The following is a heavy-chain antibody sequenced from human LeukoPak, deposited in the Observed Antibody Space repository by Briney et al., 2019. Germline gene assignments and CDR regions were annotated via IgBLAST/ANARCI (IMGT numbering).Heavy chain of an antibody. CDR1: GFTFSRFW. CDR3: ASAYTYVRLGDH. D-gene: IGHD3-16*01. Sequence: PGGSLRLSCAASGFTFSRFWMTWVRQAPGKGLVWVARTNLHGTTVDYADSVKGRFTISRDNAKNTLFLQMNSLRAEDTAVYYCASAYTYVRLGDHWGQGTLVTVSS. J-gene: IGHJ4*02. CDR2: TNLHGTTV. V-gene: IGHV3-74*01.